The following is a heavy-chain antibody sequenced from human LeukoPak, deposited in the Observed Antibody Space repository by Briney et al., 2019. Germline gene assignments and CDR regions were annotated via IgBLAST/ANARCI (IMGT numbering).Heavy chain of an antibody. J-gene: IGHJ2*01. CDR1: GFTFSSYG. CDR2: ISYDGTNK. V-gene: IGHV3-30*18. CDR3: AKDGAKTTYRYFDL. D-gene: IGHD1-1*01. Sequence: GGSLRLSCAASGFTFSSYGMHWVRQAPGKGLEWVAVISYDGTNKYYADSVKGRFTISRDNSKNTLYLQMNSLRPEDTAVYYCAKDGAKTTYRYFDLWGRGTLVTVSS.